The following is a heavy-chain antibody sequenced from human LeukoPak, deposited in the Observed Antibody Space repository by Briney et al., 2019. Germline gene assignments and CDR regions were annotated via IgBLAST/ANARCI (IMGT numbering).Heavy chain of an antibody. D-gene: IGHD6-19*01. CDR1: GGSIGSHY. V-gene: IGHV4-59*11. CDR3: ARLRVVAGTRRSWFDP. Sequence: PSETLSLTCNVSGGSIGSHYWNWIRQPPGEGLEWIGYIFDTGIYDTENTNYNPSLRSRVTITMDMSKNQFSLNLASVTAADTAVYYCARLRVVAGTRRSWFDPWGQGTLVTVSS. J-gene: IGHJ5*02. CDR2: IFDTGIYDTENT.